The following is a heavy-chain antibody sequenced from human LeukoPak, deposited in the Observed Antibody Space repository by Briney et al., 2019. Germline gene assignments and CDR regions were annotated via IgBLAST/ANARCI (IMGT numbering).Heavy chain of an antibody. V-gene: IGHV3-64*01. D-gene: IGHD5-12*01. CDR3: ARVNRGYDY. Sequence: AGGSLRLSCAASGFTFGTYSTHWVRQAPGKGLEYVSAINGDGDNTFYANSVMGRFTISRDNSKNTLYLQMGSLRPEDMAVYYCARVNRGYDYWGQGTLVTVSS. CDR1: GFTFGTYS. CDR2: INGDGDNT. J-gene: IGHJ4*02.